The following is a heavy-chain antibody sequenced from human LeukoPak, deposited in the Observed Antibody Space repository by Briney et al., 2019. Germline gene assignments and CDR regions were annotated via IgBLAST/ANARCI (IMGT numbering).Heavy chain of an antibody. CDR1: GYSISSGYY. CDR3: ARDRGSRSSGWYVD. Sequence: PETLSLTCAVSGYSISSGYYWGWIRPPPGKGLEWIGSIYHSGSTYYNPSLKSRVTISVDTSKNQFSLKLSSVTAADTAVYYCARDRGSRSSGWYVDWGQGTLVTVSS. V-gene: IGHV4-38-2*02. CDR2: IYHSGST. D-gene: IGHD6-19*01. J-gene: IGHJ4*02.